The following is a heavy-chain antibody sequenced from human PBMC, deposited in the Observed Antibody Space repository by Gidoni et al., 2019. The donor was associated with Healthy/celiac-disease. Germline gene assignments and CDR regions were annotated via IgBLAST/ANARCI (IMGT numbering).Heavy chain of an antibody. Sequence: QVQLVQSGAEVKKPGSSVKDSCKASGGTFSSYAISWVRQAPGQGLEWMGRIIPILGIANYAQKFQGRVTITADKSTSTAYMELSSLRSEDTAVYYCAREPYGSGSYSGNYYYYMDVWGKGTTVTVSS. J-gene: IGHJ6*03. CDR2: IIPILGIA. CDR3: AREPYGSGSYSGNYYYYMDV. CDR1: GGTFSSYA. V-gene: IGHV1-69*04. D-gene: IGHD3-10*01.